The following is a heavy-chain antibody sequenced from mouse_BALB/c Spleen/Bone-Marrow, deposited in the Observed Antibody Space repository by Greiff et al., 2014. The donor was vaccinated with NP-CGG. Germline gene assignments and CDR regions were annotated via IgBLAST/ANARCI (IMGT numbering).Heavy chain of an antibody. V-gene: IGHV1-85*01. Sequence: QVQLQQSGVELVKPGASVKLSCKASGNTFTSYDINWVRQRPEQGLEWIGWIFPGDSTTKYNEKFKGKATLSTDKSSSTVHMQLSRLTSEDSAVYFCVRSRLRDWYFDVWGAGTRSPSPQ. CDR1: GNTFTSYD. CDR2: IFPGDSTT. J-gene: IGHJ1*01. CDR3: VRSRLRDWYFDV. D-gene: IGHD1-2*01.